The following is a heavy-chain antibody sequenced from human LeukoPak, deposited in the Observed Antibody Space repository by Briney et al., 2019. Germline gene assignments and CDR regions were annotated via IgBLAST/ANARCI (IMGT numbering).Heavy chain of an antibody. V-gene: IGHV3-21*01. CDR2: ISSSSSYI. CDR3: ARGTQLWIGVGYFGY. Sequence: GGSLRLSCAASGFTFSSYSMNWVRQAPGKGLEWVSSISSSSSYIYYADSVKGRFTISRDNAKNSLYLQMNSLRAEDTAVYYCARGTQLWIGVGYFGYWGQGTLVTVSS. CDR1: GFTFSSYS. D-gene: IGHD5-18*01. J-gene: IGHJ4*02.